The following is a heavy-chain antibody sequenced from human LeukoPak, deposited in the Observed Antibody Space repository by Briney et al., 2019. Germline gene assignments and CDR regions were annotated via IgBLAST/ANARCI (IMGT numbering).Heavy chain of an antibody. Sequence: GGSLRLSCEASGFNFNGVWMSWVRQAPGKGLDWVGRIKSKSDAGATDFAASVRVRFTISRDESKDTLYLQMSSLKTEDTAVYYCATFNRRDSFEFWGQGAMVTVSS. V-gene: IGHV3-15*01. CDR2: IKSKSDAGAT. CDR3: ATFNRRDSFEF. J-gene: IGHJ3*01. CDR1: GFNFNGVW.